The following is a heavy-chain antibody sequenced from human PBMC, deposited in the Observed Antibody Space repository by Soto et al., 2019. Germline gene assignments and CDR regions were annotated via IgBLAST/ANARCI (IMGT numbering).Heavy chain of an antibody. Sequence: QVQLQESGPGLVKPSQTLSLTCTVSGDSLSSGGHYWSWIRQHPGKGLEWIGHIYDSVNTYYSPSLRSRVTISADMSKNQFSLNLRSVTAADTAVYYCARVDHREYFAILTDYWGQGTLVTVSS. J-gene: IGHJ4*02. CDR1: GDSLSSGGHY. CDR3: ARVDHREYFAILTDY. V-gene: IGHV4-31*03. CDR2: IYDSVNT. D-gene: IGHD3-9*01.